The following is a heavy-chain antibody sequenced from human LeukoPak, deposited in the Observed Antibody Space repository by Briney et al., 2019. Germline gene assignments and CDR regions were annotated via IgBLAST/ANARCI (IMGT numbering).Heavy chain of an antibody. J-gene: IGHJ3*02. Sequence: XAXSWVRQAPXXGLXXVSAISGRGGSTYYADSVKGRFTISRDNSKNTLYLQMNSLRAEDTAVYYCAKEECGGDCYPLGDAFDIWGQGTMVTVSS. CDR1: XA. V-gene: IGHV3-23*01. CDR2: ISGRGGST. D-gene: IGHD2-21*02. CDR3: AKEECGGDCYPLGDAFDI.